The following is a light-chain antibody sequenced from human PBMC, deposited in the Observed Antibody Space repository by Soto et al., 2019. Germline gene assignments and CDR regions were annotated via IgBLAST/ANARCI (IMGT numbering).Light chain of an antibody. J-gene: IGLJ1*01. Sequence: QSVLTQPASVSGSPGQSITISCTGTSSDVGGYNYVSWYQQHPGKAPKLMIYDVSNRPSGVSNRFSGSKSGNTASLTISGLQAEDEADYYCSSYTSSCTYVFGTRTKVTVL. CDR1: SSDVGGYNY. CDR3: SSYTSSCTYV. V-gene: IGLV2-14*01. CDR2: DVS.